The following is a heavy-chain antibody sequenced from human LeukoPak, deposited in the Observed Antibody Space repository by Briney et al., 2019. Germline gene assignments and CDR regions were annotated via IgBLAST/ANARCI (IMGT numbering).Heavy chain of an antibody. Sequence: ASVKVSCKASGYTFTSYGISWVRQAPGQGLEWMGWINPNSGGTNYAQKFQGRVTMTRDTSISTAYMELSRLRSDDTAVYYCARVSSSIVVVPHFDYWGQGTLVTVSS. V-gene: IGHV1-2*02. CDR3: ARVSSSIVVVPHFDY. J-gene: IGHJ4*02. CDR2: INPNSGGT. CDR1: GYTFTSYG. D-gene: IGHD3-22*01.